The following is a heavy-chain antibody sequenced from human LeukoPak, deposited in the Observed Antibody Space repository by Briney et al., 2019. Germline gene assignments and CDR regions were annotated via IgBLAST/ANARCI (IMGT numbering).Heavy chain of an antibody. D-gene: IGHD3-16*01. CDR2: IYPGDSDT. CDR1: GYSFSNYW. CDR3: ARHTIYSPGGQNWFDP. V-gene: IGHV5-51*01. J-gene: IGHJ5*02. Sequence: GESLKISCKTSGYSFSNYWIGWVRQMPGKGLDYMGIIYPGDSDTRYSPSFQGQITISADKSISTAYLQWSSLKASDTAMYYCARHTIYSPGGQNWFDPWGREPWSPSPQ.